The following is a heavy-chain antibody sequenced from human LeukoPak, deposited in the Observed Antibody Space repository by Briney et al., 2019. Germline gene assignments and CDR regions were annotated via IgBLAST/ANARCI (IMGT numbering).Heavy chain of an antibody. CDR3: ARGSIAAAVNHSEGYYYYYYYMDV. CDR1: GGSISSSSYY. V-gene: IGHV4-39*07. J-gene: IGHJ6*03. CDR2: IYYSGST. Sequence: KASETLSLTCTVSGGSISSSSYYWGWIRQPPGKGLEWIGSIYYSGSTYYNPSLKSRVTISVDTSKNQFSLKLSSVTAADTAVYYCARGSIAAAVNHSEGYYYYYYYMDVWGKGTTVTISS. D-gene: IGHD6-13*01.